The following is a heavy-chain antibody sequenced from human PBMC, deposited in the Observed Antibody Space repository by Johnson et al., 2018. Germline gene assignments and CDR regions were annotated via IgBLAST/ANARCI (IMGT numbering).Heavy chain of an antibody. CDR1: GGSISSYY. CDR3: AGRWTIFGVADAFDI. V-gene: IGHV4-4*07. J-gene: IGHJ3*02. D-gene: IGHD3-3*01. Sequence: QVQLQESGPGLVKPSETLSLTCTVSGGSISSYYWSWIRQPAGKGLEWIGRIYTSGSTNYNPSLTSRVTMSVHTSKNQFSLTLCSVTAADAAVYYWAGRWTIFGVADAFDIWGHGTMVTVSS. CDR2: IYTSGST.